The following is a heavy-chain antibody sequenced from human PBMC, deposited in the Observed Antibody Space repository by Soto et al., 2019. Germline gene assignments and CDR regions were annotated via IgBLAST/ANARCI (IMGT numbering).Heavy chain of an antibody. CDR1: GFTFSSYA. CDR3: AKDQLGHIVVYLPDTGGFDI. V-gene: IGHV3-23*01. J-gene: IGHJ3*02. CDR2: ISGSGGST. D-gene: IGHD2-21*01. Sequence: GGSLRLSCAASGFTFSSYAMSWVRQAPGKGLEWVSAISGSGGSTYYADSVKGRFTISRDNSKNTLYLQMNSLRAEDTAVYYCAKDQLGHIVVYLPDTGGFDIWGQGTMVTVTS.